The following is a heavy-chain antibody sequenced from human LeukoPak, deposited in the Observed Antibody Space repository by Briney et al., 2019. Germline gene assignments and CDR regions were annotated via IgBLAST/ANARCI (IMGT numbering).Heavy chain of an antibody. V-gene: IGHV4-4*07. Sequence: SETLSLTCTVPGCSISSYYGSWIRQPAGKGLEWIGRIYTSGSTNYNPSLKSRVTMSVDTSKNQFSLQLSSVTAADTAVYYCARARAFGAFDIWGQGTMVTVSS. J-gene: IGHJ3*02. CDR2: IYTSGST. D-gene: IGHD2/OR15-2a*01. CDR3: ARARAFGAFDI. CDR1: GCSISSYY.